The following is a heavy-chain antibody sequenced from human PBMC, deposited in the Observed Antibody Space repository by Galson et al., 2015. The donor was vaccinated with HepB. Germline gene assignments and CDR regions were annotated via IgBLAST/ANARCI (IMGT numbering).Heavy chain of an antibody. V-gene: IGHV3-23*01. CDR1: GFTFSSYA. D-gene: IGHD3-10*01. CDR2: ISGSGGST. CDR3: AKTRGDRKYYFDY. J-gene: IGHJ4*02. Sequence: SLRLSCAASGFTFSSYAMSWVRQAPGKGLEWVSAISGSGGSTYYADSVKGRFTISRDNSKNTLYLQMNSLRAEDTAVYYCAKTRGDRKYYFDYWGQGTLVTVSS.